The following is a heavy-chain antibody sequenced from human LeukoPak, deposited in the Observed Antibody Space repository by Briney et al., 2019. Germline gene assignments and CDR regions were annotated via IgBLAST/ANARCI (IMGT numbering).Heavy chain of an antibody. Sequence: ASVKVSCKASGGTFSSYAISWVRQAPGQGLEWMGGIIPIFGTANYAQEFQGRVTITTDESTSAAYMELSSLRSEDTAVYYCARDRYDSSGYFDYWGQGTLVTVSS. CDR1: GGTFSSYA. CDR3: ARDRYDSSGYFDY. J-gene: IGHJ4*02. V-gene: IGHV1-69*05. CDR2: IIPIFGTA. D-gene: IGHD3-22*01.